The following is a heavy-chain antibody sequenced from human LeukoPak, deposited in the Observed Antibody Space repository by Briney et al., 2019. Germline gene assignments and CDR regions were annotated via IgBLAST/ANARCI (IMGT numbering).Heavy chain of an antibody. Sequence: PSQTLSLTCTVSGRSISSGAYYWSWIRQPSGKGLEWLGSIYHSGSTYYNPSLKSRVTISVDTSKNQFSLKLSSVTAADTAVYYCARHSAHSSTNDAFDIWGQGTMVTVSS. D-gene: IGHD6-13*01. CDR1: GRSISSGAYY. CDR3: ARHSAHSSTNDAFDI. V-gene: IGHV4-30-2*02. J-gene: IGHJ3*02. CDR2: IYHSGST.